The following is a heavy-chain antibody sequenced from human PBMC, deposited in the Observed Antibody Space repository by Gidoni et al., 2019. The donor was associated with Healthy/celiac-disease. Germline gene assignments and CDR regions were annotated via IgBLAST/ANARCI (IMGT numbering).Heavy chain of an antibody. Sequence: EVQLVESGGVVVQPGGSLRLSCAASGFTFDDYTMHWVRQAPGKGLEWVSLISWDGGSTYYADSVKGRFTISRDNSKNALYLQMNSLRTEDTALDYCAKDRPPGVGAAEGGMDVWGQGTTVTVSS. J-gene: IGHJ6*02. CDR1: GFTFDDYT. CDR2: ISWDGGST. V-gene: IGHV3-43*01. CDR3: AKDRPPGVGAAEGGMDV. D-gene: IGHD3-16*01.